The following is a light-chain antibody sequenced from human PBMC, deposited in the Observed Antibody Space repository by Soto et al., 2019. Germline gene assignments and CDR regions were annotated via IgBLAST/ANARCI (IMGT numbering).Light chain of an antibody. V-gene: IGLV1-40*01. Sequence: QSVLTQPPSVSGAPGQRVTISCTGSSSNIGAGYDVHWYQQLPGTAPQLLIYGNRQRPSGVPDRFSGSKSATSASLAIAGLQAEDEADYYGQSYDSGLSEVFGRGTKLTVL. J-gene: IGLJ2*01. CDR3: QSYDSGLSEV. CDR1: SSNIGAGYD. CDR2: GNR.